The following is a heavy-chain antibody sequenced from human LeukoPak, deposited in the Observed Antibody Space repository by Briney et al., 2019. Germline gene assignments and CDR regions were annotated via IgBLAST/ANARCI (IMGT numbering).Heavy chain of an antibody. V-gene: IGHV4-39*01. D-gene: IGHD6-19*01. J-gene: IGHJ4*02. CDR2: IYYSGST. CDR1: GGSISSYY. Sequence: SETLSLTCTVSGGSISSYYWSWIRQPLGKGLEWIGSIYYSGSTYYNPSLKSRVTISVDTSKNQFSLKLSSVTAADTAVYYCARRRGWSVDYWGQGILVTVSS. CDR3: ARRRGWSVDY.